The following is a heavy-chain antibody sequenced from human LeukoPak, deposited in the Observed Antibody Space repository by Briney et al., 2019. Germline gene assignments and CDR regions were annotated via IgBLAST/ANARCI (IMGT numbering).Heavy chain of an antibody. D-gene: IGHD3-10*01. CDR2: ISAYNGNT. CDR3: ARGGEEGDYYGLVY. V-gene: IGHV1-18*04. J-gene: IGHJ4*02. Sequence: GASVKVSCKASGYAFTNYGISWVRQAPGQGLEWMGWISAYNGNTNYAQKVQGRVTMTTDTFTSTAHMELRSLRSDDTAVYYCARGGEEGDYYGLVYWGQGTLITVSS. CDR1: GYAFTNYG.